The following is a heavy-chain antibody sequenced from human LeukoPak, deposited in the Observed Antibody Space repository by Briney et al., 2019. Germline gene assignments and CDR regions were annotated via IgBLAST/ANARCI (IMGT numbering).Heavy chain of an antibody. J-gene: IGHJ4*02. CDR2: IYYSGST. V-gene: IGHV4-39*02. D-gene: IGHD4-17*01. CDR3: ARDYGDYRGYYFDF. CDR1: GGSISSSSYY. Sequence: NPSETLSLTCTVSGGSISSSSYYWGWIRQPPGKGLEWIGSIYYSGSTYYNPSLKIRVTISVEMSKNQFSLKLSAVTAADTAVYYCARDYGDYRGYYFDFWGQGTLVTVSS.